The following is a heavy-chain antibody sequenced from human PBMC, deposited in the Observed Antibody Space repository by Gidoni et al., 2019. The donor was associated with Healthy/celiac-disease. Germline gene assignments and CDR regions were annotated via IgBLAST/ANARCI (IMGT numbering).Heavy chain of an antibody. V-gene: IGHV1-69*06. CDR3: ARAGYCSSTSCWSAFDI. CDR1: GGTFSSYA. D-gene: IGHD2-2*01. Sequence: QVQLVQSGAEVQKPGSSVKVSCKASGGTFSSYAISWVRQAPGQGLEWMGGIIPIFGTANYAQKFQGRVTITADKSTSTAYMELSSLRSEDTAVYYCARAGYCSSTSCWSAFDIWGQGTMVTVSS. J-gene: IGHJ3*02. CDR2: IIPIFGTA.